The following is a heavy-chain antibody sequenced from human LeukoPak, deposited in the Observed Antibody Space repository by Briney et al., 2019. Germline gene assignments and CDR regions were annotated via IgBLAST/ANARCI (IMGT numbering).Heavy chain of an antibody. CDR2: ISYDGSNK. J-gene: IGHJ4*02. CDR1: GFTFSSYG. Sequence: GGSLRLSCAASGFTFSSYGMHWVRQAPGKGLEWVAVISYDGSNKYYADSVKGRFTISRDNSKNTLYLQMNSLRAEDTAVYYCAKDGSGSLDYWGQGTLVTVSS. V-gene: IGHV3-30*18. CDR3: AKDGSGSLDY. D-gene: IGHD1-26*01.